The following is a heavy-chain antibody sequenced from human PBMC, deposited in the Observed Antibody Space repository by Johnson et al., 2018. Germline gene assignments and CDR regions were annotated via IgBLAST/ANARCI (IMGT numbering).Heavy chain of an antibody. CDR2: IGSAGDT. CDR1: GFSFSKYD. Sequence: VQLVESGGGLVQPGGSLRLSCSASGFSFSKYDMHWVRQRTGTGLEWVSAIGSAGDTYYPNSVKGRFTLSRENAKNSLFLQMNSLTAGDTAVYYCTRGDLSYSGMDVWGQGTTVTVSS. J-gene: IGHJ6*02. CDR3: TRGDLSYSGMDV. D-gene: IGHD2-21*01. V-gene: IGHV3-13*01.